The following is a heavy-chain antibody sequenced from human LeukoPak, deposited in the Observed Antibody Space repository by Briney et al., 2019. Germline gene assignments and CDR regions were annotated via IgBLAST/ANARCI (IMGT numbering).Heavy chain of an antibody. Sequence: GGSLRLSCAASGFTFSSYWMSWVRQAPGKGLEWVANIKQDGSEKYYVDSVKGRFTISRDNAKDSLYLQMNSLRAEDTAVYYCARDPWAVAGNNSYYYMDVWGKGTTVTVSS. CDR1: GFTFSSYW. J-gene: IGHJ6*03. V-gene: IGHV3-7*01. CDR2: IKQDGSEK. CDR3: ARDPWAVAGNNSYYYMDV. D-gene: IGHD6-19*01.